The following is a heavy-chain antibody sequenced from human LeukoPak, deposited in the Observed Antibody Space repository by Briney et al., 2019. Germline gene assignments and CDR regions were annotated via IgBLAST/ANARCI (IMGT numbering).Heavy chain of an antibody. CDR1: GFTFSSYE. D-gene: IGHD1-20*01. J-gene: IGHJ6*03. CDR3: ARVRYNWTPRGYYYYYYMDV. V-gene: IGHV3-48*03. CDR2: ISSSGSTI. Sequence: QPGGSLRLSCAASGFTFSSYEMNWVRQAPGKGLEWVSYISSSGSTIYYADSVKGRFTISRDNAKNSLYPQMNSLRAEDTAVYYCARVRYNWTPRGYYYYYYMDVWGKGTTVTISS.